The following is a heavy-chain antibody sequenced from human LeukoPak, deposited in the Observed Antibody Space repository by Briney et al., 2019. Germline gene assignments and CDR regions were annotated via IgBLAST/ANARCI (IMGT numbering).Heavy chain of an antibody. CDR1: SESFRGYY. CDR2: INHSGST. J-gene: IGHJ4*02. Sequence: PSETLSLTCTVYSESFRGYYWSWIRQPPGKGLEWIGEINHSGSTNYNPSLKSRLTISMDMSKNQFSLELSSVTAADTAIYYCARCDLGGDCYSPDYWGQGTLVTVSS. D-gene: IGHD2-21*02. V-gene: IGHV4-34*01. CDR3: ARCDLGGDCYSPDY.